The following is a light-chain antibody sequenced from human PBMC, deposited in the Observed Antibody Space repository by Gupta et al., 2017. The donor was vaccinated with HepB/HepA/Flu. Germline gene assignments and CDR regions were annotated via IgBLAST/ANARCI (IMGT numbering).Light chain of an antibody. J-gene: IGKJ1*01. V-gene: IGKV1-27*01. CDR1: QGISDY. CDR2: AAS. Sequence: DIQMTQSPSSLSASVGDRVTITCRARQGISDYLAWYQQKPGKGPKLLIYAASTWQSGVPSRFSGSGCGKDLTLTISSLQPADVAAYYCQKYDSDPPWTFGQGTKVEI. CDR3: QKYDSDPPWT.